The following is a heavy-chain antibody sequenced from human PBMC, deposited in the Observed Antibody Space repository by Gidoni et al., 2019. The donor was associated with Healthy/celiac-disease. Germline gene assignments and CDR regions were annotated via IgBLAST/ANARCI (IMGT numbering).Heavy chain of an antibody. CDR1: GFTFRNYA. CDR2: FTSGGTT. J-gene: IGHJ3*02. CDR3: AKGDYYDTSGYYLLSAFDI. Sequence: EVPLLESGGGLVQPGGSLRLSCAASGFTFRNYAMNWVRQAPGKGLEWISGFTSGGTTWYADSVKGRFRISRDNSKSTLYLQMNSLRVEDTAVYYCAKGDYYDTSGYYLLSAFDIWGQGTMVTVSS. D-gene: IGHD3-22*01. V-gene: IGHV3-23*01.